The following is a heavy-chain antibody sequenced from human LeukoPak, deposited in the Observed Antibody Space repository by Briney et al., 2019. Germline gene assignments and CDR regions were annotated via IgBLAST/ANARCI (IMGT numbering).Heavy chain of an antibody. CDR1: GFTFSSYG. CDR3: AKAPGMVATGIDY. J-gene: IGHJ4*02. V-gene: IGHV3-33*06. D-gene: IGHD5-12*01. Sequence: PGGSLRLSCAASGFTFSSYGMHWVRQAPGKGLEWVAVIWYDGSNKYYADSVKGRFTISRDNSKNTLYLQMNSLRAEDTAVYYCAKAPGMVATGIDYWGQGTLVTVSS. CDR2: IWYDGSNK.